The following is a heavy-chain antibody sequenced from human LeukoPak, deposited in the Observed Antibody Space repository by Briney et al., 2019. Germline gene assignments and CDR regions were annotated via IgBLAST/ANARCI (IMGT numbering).Heavy chain of an antibody. V-gene: IGHV4-59*01. D-gene: IGHD6-13*01. Sequence: SETLSLTCTVSGGSISSYFWSWIRQPPGKGLEWIGYIYYSGSTNYNPSLKSRVTISVDTSKNQFSLKLSSVTAADTAVYYCARERVLSTSSWYDYWGQGTLVTVSS. CDR2: IYYSGST. J-gene: IGHJ4*02. CDR3: ARERVLSTSSWYDY. CDR1: GGSISSYF.